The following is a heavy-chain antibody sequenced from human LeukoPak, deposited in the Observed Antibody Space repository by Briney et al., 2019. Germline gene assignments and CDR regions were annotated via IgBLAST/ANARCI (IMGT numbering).Heavy chain of an antibody. CDR3: ARDRTHCSSTSCYYYYGMDV. CDR1: GGSISSGGYY. CDR2: IYYSGST. Sequence: SETLSLTCTVSGGSISSGGYYWSWIRQHPGKGLEWIGYIYYSGSTYYNPSLKSRVTISVDTSKNQFSLKLSSVTAADTAVYYCARDRTHCSSTSCYYYYGMDVWGQGTTVTVSS. D-gene: IGHD2-2*01. V-gene: IGHV4-31*03. J-gene: IGHJ6*02.